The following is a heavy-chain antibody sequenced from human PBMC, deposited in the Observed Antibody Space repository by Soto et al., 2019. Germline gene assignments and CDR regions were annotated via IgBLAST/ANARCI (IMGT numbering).Heavy chain of an antibody. CDR3: ARDLSAVAGTSVNWFDP. J-gene: IGHJ5*02. D-gene: IGHD6-19*01. V-gene: IGHV4-59*01. CDR1: GGSISSYY. CDR2: IYYSGST. Sequence: SETLSLTCTVSGGSISSYYWSWIRQPPGKGLEWIGYIYYSGSTNYKPSLKSRVTISVDTSKNQFSLKLSSVTAADTAVYYCARDLSAVAGTSVNWFDPWGQGTLVTVS.